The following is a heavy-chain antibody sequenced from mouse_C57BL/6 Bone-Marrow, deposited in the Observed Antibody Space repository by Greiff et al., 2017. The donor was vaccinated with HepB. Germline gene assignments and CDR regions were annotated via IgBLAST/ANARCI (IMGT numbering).Heavy chain of an antibody. CDR2: IRSKSSNYAT. D-gene: IGHD1-1*01. CDR1: GFTFNTYA. J-gene: IGHJ3*01. Sequence: DVKLVESGGGLVQPKGSLKLSCAASGFTFNTYAMHWVRQAPGRGLEWVARIRSKSSNYATYYADSVKDRFTISRDDSQSMLYLQMNNLKTEDTAMYYCVGDEYYYGSSPWFAYWGQGTLVTVSA. V-gene: IGHV10-3*01. CDR3: VGDEYYYGSSPWFAY.